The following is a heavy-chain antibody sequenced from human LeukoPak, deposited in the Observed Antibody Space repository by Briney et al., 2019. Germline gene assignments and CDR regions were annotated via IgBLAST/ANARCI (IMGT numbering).Heavy chain of an antibody. Sequence: GGSLRLSCAASGFTFSSYSMNWVRQAPGKGLEWVSSISSSSSYIYYADSVKGRFTISRDNAKNSLYLQMNSLRAEDTAVYYCTKDLMTGYSSGWYLAYWGQGTLVTVSS. CDR1: GFTFSSYS. CDR3: TKDLMTGYSSGWYLAY. J-gene: IGHJ4*02. D-gene: IGHD6-19*01. V-gene: IGHV3-21*04. CDR2: ISSSSSYI.